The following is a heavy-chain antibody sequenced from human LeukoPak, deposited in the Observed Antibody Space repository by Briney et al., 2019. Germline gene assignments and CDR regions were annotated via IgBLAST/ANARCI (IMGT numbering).Heavy chain of an antibody. D-gene: IGHD3-22*01. CDR2: ISAYNGNT. V-gene: IGHV1-18*01. J-gene: IGHJ4*02. Sequence: GASVKVSCKASGYTFTSYGISWVRQAPGQGLEWMGWISAYNGNTNYAQKLQGRVTMTTDTSTSTAYMELRSLRSDDTAVYYCARDKLYYYDSSGYYPFDYWGQGTLVTVSS. CDR3: ARDKLYYYDSSGYYPFDY. CDR1: GYTFTSYG.